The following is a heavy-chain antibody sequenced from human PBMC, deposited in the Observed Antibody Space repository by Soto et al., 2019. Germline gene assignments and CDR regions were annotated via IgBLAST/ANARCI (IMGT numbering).Heavy chain of an antibody. D-gene: IGHD5-12*01. CDR1: GYTFTSYG. Sequence: QVQLVQSGGEVKKPGASVKLSCTASGYTFTSYGISWVRQAPGQWLEWMGWISAYNGKTNYSQNVQCRVTMTTDTSTRTAYMDLRSLRSDDTAVYYCARGGDVNYYHGMDVWGQGTTVTVSS. J-gene: IGHJ6*02. V-gene: IGHV1-18*01. CDR3: ARGGDVNYYHGMDV. CDR2: ISAYNGKT.